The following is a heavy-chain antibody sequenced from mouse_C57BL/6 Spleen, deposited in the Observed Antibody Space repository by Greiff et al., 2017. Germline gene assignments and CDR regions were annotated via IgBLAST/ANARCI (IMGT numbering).Heavy chain of an antibody. V-gene: IGHV5-17*01. CDR3: ARTDYYEDAMDY. D-gene: IGHD1-1*01. CDR1: GFTFSDYG. J-gene: IGHJ4*01. Sequence: EVNVVESGGGLVKPGGSLKLSCAASGFTFSDYGMHWVRQAPEKGLEWVAYISSGSSTIYYADTVKGRFTISRDNAKNTLFLQMTSLRSEDTAMYYCARTDYYEDAMDYWGQGTSVTVSS. CDR2: ISSGSSTI.